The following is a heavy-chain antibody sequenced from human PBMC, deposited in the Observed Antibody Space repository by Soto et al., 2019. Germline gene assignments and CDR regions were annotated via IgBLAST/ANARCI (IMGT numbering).Heavy chain of an antibody. CDR2: IYYRSKWYN. CDR1: GDSVSSDSAA. J-gene: IGHJ4*02. Sequence: SQTLSLTRAISGDSVSSDSAAWNWIRQSPSTGLEWLGRIYYRSKWYNDYAVSETTRLIINPDTTKNKFSLKLSSVTSADTAVYYCATVFLADMGWLPPLNYFDYWGQGTLVTVSS. D-gene: IGHD5-12*01. CDR3: ATVFLADMGWLPPLNYFDY. V-gene: IGHV6-1*01.